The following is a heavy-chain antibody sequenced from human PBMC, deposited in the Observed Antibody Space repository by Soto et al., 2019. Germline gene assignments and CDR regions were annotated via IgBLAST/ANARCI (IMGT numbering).Heavy chain of an antibody. CDR1: GGSFSGYY. J-gene: IGHJ5*02. D-gene: IGHD4-4*01. Sequence: SETLSLTCAVYGGSFSGYYWSWIRQPPGKGLEWIGEINHSGSTNYNPSLKSRVTISVDTSKNQFSLKLSSVTAADTAVYYCARVPRGSNYNPKFDPWGQGTLVTVSS. CDR2: INHSGST. CDR3: ARVPRGSNYNPKFDP. V-gene: IGHV4-34*01.